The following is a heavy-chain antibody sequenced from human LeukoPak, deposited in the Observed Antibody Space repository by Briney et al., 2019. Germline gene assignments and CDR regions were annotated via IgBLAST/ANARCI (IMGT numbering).Heavy chain of an antibody. V-gene: IGHV3-23*01. CDR2: ISGSGGST. D-gene: IGHD3-22*01. CDR1: GFTFSSYA. Sequence: GGSLRLSCAASGFTFSSYAMSWVRQTPGKGLEWVSAISGSGGSTYYADSVKGRFTISRDNSKNTLYLQMNSLRAEDTAVYYCAKEPYYYDSSGLSDYWGQGTLVTVSS. J-gene: IGHJ4*02. CDR3: AKEPYYYDSSGLSDY.